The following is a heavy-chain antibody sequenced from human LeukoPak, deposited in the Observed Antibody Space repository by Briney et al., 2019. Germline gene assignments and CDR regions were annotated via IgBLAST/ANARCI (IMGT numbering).Heavy chain of an antibody. CDR2: ISYDGSNK. CDR3: ARDAYSSSWFPDY. J-gene: IGHJ4*02. CDR1: GFTFSSYA. V-gene: IGHV3-30-3*01. Sequence: RGSLRLSCAASGFTFSSYAMHWVRQAPGKGLEWVAVISYDGSNKYYADSVKGRFTISRDNSKNTLYLQMNSLRAEDTAVYYCARDAYSSSWFPDYWGQGTLVTVSS. D-gene: IGHD6-13*01.